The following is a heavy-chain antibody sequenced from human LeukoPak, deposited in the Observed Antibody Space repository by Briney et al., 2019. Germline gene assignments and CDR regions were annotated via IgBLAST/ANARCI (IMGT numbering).Heavy chain of an antibody. V-gene: IGHV3-48*02. Sequence: PGGSLRLSCAASGFTFSSYSMNWVRQAPGKGLEWVSYISSSSTIYYADSVKGRFTVSRVNAKNSLYLQMNSLRDEDTAVYYCARDRASRGAGYFDYWGQGTLVTVSS. D-gene: IGHD4/OR15-4a*01. CDR3: ARDRASRGAGYFDY. CDR1: GFTFSSYS. J-gene: IGHJ4*02. CDR2: ISSSSTI.